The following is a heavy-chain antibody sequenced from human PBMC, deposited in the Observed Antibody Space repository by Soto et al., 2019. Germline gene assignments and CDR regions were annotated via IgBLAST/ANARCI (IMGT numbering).Heavy chain of an antibody. CDR2: IIPILGIA. Sequence: SVKVSCKASGGTFSSYTISWVRQAPGQGLEWMGRIIPILGIANYAQRFQGRVTITADKSTSTAYMELSSLRSEDTAVYYCAGANRNMVRGVSYYYGMDVWGQGTTVTVSS. D-gene: IGHD3-10*01. CDR1: GGTFSSYT. CDR3: AGANRNMVRGVSYYYGMDV. V-gene: IGHV1-69*02. J-gene: IGHJ6*02.